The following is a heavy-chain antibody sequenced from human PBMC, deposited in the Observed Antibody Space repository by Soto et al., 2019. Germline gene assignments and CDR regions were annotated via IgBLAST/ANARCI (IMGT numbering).Heavy chain of an antibody. V-gene: IGHV3-30*18. J-gene: IGHJ4*02. Sequence: QVQLVESGGGVVQPGRSLRLSCAASGFTFSSYGMHWVRQAPGKGLEWVAVISYDGSNKYYADSVKGRFTISRDNSKNTLYLQMNSLRAEDTAVYYCAKDLLYGSGSYYRRGYFDYWGQGTLVTVSS. CDR1: GFTFSSYG. CDR2: ISYDGSNK. D-gene: IGHD3-10*01. CDR3: AKDLLYGSGSYYRRGYFDY.